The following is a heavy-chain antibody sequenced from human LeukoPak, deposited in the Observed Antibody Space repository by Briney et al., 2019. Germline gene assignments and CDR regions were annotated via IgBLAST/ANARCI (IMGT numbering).Heavy chain of an antibody. D-gene: IGHD6-19*01. J-gene: IGHJ4*02. CDR3: ARLSAVAGNWASDY. Sequence: PSETLPLTCTVSGGSISSYYWSWIRQPPGKGLEWIGYIYYSGSTNYNPSLKSRVTISVDTSKNQFSLKLSSVTAADTAVYYCARLSAVAGNWASDYWGQGTLVTVSS. V-gene: IGHV4-59*08. CDR1: GGSISSYY. CDR2: IYYSGST.